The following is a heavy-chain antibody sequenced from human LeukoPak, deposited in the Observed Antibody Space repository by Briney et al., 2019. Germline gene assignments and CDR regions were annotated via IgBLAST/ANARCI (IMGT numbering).Heavy chain of an antibody. CDR3: ARVESPPYYYYMDI. CDR2: IYSSGST. D-gene: IGHD1-1*01. J-gene: IGHJ6*03. CDR1: GGSINNYY. Sequence: PSETLSPTCTVSGGSINNYYWSWIRQPAGKGLEWIGLIYSSGSTSYNPSLKSRVTMSVDTSKKQFSLRLSPVTAADTAVYYCARVESPPYYYYMDIWGKGTTVTVSS. V-gene: IGHV4-4*07.